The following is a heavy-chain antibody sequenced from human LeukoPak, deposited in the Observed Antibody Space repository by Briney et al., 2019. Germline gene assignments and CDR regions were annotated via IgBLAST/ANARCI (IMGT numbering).Heavy chain of an antibody. CDR2: INPSGGST. J-gene: IGHJ4*02. V-gene: IGHV1-46*01. CDR1: GYTFTSSD. Sequence: ASVKVSCKASGYTFTSSDFNWVRQAPGQGLEWMGIINPSGGSTSYAQKFQGGVTMTRDTSTSTVYMELSSLRSEDTAVYYCARDYRGPFDYWGQGTLVTVSS. D-gene: IGHD4-11*01. CDR3: ARDYRGPFDY.